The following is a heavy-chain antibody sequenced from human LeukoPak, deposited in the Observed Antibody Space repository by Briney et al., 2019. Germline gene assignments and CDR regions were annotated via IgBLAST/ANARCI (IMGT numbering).Heavy chain of an antibody. J-gene: IGHJ4*02. V-gene: IGHV3-53*01. D-gene: IGHD2/OR15-2a*01. CDR1: GFSVSNNY. CDR3: ARDYLFSSDY. Sequence: GGSLRLSCAASGFSVSNNYMNWVRQAPGKGLEWVSVIYSSGSTYYADSVKGRFTISRDNSKNTLYLQMNSLRAEDTAVYYCARDYLFSSDYWGQGTLVTVSS. CDR2: IYSSGST.